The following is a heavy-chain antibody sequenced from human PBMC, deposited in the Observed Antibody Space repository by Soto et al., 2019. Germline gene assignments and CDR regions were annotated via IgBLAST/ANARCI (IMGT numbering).Heavy chain of an antibody. V-gene: IGHV4-30-2*01. Sequence: QLQLQESGSGLVKPSQTLSLTCAVSGGSISSGGYSWSWIRQPPGKGLEWIGYIYHSGSTYYNPSLKSRVTLSADRSKNQISLKLSSVTAADTAVYYCASFSIAAAGENWFDPWGQGTLVTVSS. J-gene: IGHJ5*02. D-gene: IGHD6-13*01. CDR3: ASFSIAAAGENWFDP. CDR2: IYHSGST. CDR1: GGSISSGGYS.